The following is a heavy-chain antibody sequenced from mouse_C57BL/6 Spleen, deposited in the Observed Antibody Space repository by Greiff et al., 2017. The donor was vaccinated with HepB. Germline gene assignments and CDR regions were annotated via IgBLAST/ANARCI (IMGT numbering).Heavy chain of an antibody. CDR3: AREESDYYGSSYCYFDY. J-gene: IGHJ2*01. D-gene: IGHD1-1*01. CDR1: GFTFSDYY. V-gene: IGHV5-16*01. CDR2: INDDGSST. Sequence: EVMLVESEGGLVQPGSSVKLSCTASGFTFSDYYMAWVRQVPEKGLEWVANINDDGSSTYYLDSLKSRFIISRDNAKNILYLQISSLKSEDTATYYCAREESDYYGSSYCYFDYWGQGTTLTVSS.